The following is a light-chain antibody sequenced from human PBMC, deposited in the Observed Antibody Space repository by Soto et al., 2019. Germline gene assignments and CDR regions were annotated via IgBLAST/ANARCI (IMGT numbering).Light chain of an antibody. CDR2: DAS. Sequence: IFMTQSPATLSVSPGGRATLSCRASEDVSSKLAWYQQKPGLPPRLVIYDASTRATGIPGRFSGSGSGKDFTLTISGLQSEDFAIDYCLHYDTWPPGTFGQGTKVEI. CDR1: EDVSSK. J-gene: IGKJ1*01. V-gene: IGKV3-15*01. CDR3: LHYDTWPPGT.